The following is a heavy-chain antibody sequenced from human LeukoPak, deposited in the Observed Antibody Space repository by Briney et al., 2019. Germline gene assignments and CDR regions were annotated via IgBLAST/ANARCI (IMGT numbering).Heavy chain of an antibody. D-gene: IGHD3-22*01. J-gene: IGHJ4*02. Sequence: SETLSLTCTVSGGSISSGGYYWSWIRQPPGKGLEWIGYIYHSGSTNYNPSLKSRVTISVDTSKNQFSLKLSSVTAADTAVYYCASHMGSMIVVVITTDYFDYWGQGTLVTVSS. V-gene: IGHV4-61*08. CDR1: GGSISSGGYY. CDR2: IYHSGST. CDR3: ASHMGSMIVVVITTDYFDY.